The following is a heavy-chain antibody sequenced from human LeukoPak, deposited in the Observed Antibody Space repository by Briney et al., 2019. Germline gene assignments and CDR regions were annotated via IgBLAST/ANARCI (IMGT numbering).Heavy chain of an antibody. J-gene: IGHJ4*02. D-gene: IGHD7-27*01. CDR1: GFTLSDYY. CDR3: ARARQLGNVDY. CDR2: IWYDGSGK. V-gene: IGHV3-33*08. Sequence: TGGSLRLSCAASGFTLSDYYMSWIRQAPGKGLEWVAVIWYDGSGKLYADSVKGRFTISRDNSKNTVYLQMNSLRAEDTAVYYCARARQLGNVDYWGQGTLVTVSS.